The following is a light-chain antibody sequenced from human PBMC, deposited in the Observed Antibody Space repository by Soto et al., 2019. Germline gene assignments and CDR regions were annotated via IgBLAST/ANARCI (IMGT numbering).Light chain of an antibody. CDR2: AND. CDR3: AAWDDSLKEV. CDR1: SSNIGRNT. V-gene: IGLV1-44*01. J-gene: IGLJ3*02. Sequence: QSVLTQPTSASGTPGQRVTISCSGSSSNIGRNTVNWYQQLPGTAPKLLIFANDQRPSGVPDRFSGSKSGTSASLAISGLQSEDEADYYCAAWDDSLKEVFGGGTKVTVL.